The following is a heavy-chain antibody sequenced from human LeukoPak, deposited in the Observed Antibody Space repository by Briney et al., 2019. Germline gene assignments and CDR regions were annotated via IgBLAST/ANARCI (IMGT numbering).Heavy chain of an antibody. CDR2: VSYDRITK. Sequence: PGGSLRLSCVASGFTFSNYGMHWVRQAPGKGLEWVAVVSYDRITKYYADSVKGRFTISRDNSKNTLYLQMNSLRAEDTAVYYCAKVSNILTGYSSGPFDYWGQGTLVTVSS. D-gene: IGHD3-9*01. CDR1: GFTFSNYG. CDR3: AKVSNILTGYSSGPFDY. J-gene: IGHJ4*02. V-gene: IGHV3-30*18.